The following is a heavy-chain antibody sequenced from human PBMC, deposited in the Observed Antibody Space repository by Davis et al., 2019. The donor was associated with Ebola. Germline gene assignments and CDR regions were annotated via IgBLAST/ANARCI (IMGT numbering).Heavy chain of an antibody. J-gene: IGHJ6*02. Sequence: GGSLRLSCAASGFTFSGSAMHWVRQASGKGLEWVGRIRSKANSYATAYAASVKGRFTISRDDSKNTAYLQMNSLRAEDTAVYYCARQYSYGSRWYYYYGMDVWGQGTTVTVSS. D-gene: IGHD5-18*01. CDR1: GFTFSGSA. CDR2: IRSKANSYAT. V-gene: IGHV3-73*01. CDR3: ARQYSYGSRWYYYYGMDV.